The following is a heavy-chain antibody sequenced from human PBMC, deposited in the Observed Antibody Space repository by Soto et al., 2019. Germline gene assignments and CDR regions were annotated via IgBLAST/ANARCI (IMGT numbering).Heavy chain of an antibody. CDR1: GFTVSSNY. J-gene: IGHJ6*02. CDR2: IYSGGST. Sequence: PGGSLRLSCAASGFTVSSNYIRLVRQSPGKGLEWVSVIYSGGSTYYADSVKGRFTISRDNSKNTLYLQMNSLRAEDTAVYYCVRDKVRSMDFWGQGTTVIVCS. CDR3: VRDKVRSMDF. V-gene: IGHV3-66*01.